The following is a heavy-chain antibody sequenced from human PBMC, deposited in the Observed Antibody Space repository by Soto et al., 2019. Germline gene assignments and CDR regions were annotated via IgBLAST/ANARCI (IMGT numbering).Heavy chain of an antibody. CDR2: FNPSGDAT. Sequence: QVQLVQSGAEVKKPGTSVKVSCKASGYIFSNYYMHWVRQAPGQGIEWMGVFNPSGDATHYAQSFQARVTVTRDTSTVTVYMELSTLTSEDTAVYYCARRGMSKIGFETWGQGTLVTVSS. J-gene: IGHJ3*02. D-gene: IGHD3-10*01. CDR3: ARRGMSKIGFET. CDR1: GYIFSNYY. V-gene: IGHV1-46*01.